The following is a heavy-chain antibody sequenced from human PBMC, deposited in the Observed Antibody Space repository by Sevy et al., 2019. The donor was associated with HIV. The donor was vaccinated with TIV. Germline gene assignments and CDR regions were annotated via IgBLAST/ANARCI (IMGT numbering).Heavy chain of an antibody. CDR2: IDYSGST. CDR3: ARDRGGAARPDWYFDY. D-gene: IGHD6-6*01. Sequence: SETLSLTCTVSGGSISSYYWSWIRQPPGKGLEWIGYIDYSGSTNYNPSLKSRVTISVDTSKNQFSLKLSSVTAADTAVYYCARDRGGAARPDWYFDYWGQGTLVTVSS. J-gene: IGHJ4*02. V-gene: IGHV4-59*01. CDR1: GGSISSYY.